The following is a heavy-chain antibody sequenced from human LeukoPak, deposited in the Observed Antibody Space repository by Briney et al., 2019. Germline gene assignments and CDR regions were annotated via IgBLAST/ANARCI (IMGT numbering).Heavy chain of an antibody. Sequence: PGGSLRLSCAASGFTFGRFWMHWVRHVPGKGLVWVSRINGDGSSASYADSVKGRFTISRDNAKNTLYLQMNSLRAEDTAVYYCASSPPVLFSVWFNPWGQGTLVTVSS. D-gene: IGHD2/OR15-2a*01. CDR1: GFTFGRFW. J-gene: IGHJ5*02. CDR2: INGDGSSA. CDR3: ASSPPVLFSVWFNP. V-gene: IGHV3-74*01.